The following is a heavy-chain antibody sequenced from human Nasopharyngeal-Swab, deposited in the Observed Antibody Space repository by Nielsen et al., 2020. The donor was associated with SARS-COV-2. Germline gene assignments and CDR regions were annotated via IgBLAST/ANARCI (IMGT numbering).Heavy chain of an antibody. V-gene: IGHV3-43*01. Sequence: GESLKISCAASGFTFDDYTMHWVRQAPGKGLEWVSLISWDGGSTYYADSVKGRFTISRDDSKNTLYLQMNSLRAEDTAVYYCARDVGGYYDYWGQGTLVTVTS. CDR3: ARDVGGYYDY. D-gene: IGHD4-23*01. J-gene: IGHJ4*02. CDR1: GFTFDDYT. CDR2: ISWDGGST.